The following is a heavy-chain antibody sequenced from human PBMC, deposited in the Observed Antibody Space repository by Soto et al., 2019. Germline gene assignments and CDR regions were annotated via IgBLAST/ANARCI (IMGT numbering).Heavy chain of an antibody. CDR3: ARGGGGRSSWYSFYYGMDV. D-gene: IGHD6-13*01. CDR1: GGSVSSGSYY. J-gene: IGHJ6*02. CDR2: IYYSGST. V-gene: IGHV4-61*01. Sequence: QVQLQESGPGLVKPSETLSLTCTVSGGSVSSGSYYWSWIRQPPGKGLEWSGYIYYSGSTNYNPSLERRVTVSVDTSQNQFSLKLSSVTAADTAVYFCARGGGGRSSWYSFYYGMDVWGQGTTVTVSS.